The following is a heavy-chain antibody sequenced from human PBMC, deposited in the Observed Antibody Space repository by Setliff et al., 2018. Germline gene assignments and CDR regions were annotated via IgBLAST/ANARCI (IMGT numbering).Heavy chain of an antibody. CDR1: GFTFGDYA. Sequence: TGGSLRLSCTASGFTFGDYAMSWVRQAPGKGLEWVGFIRSKAYGGTTEYAASVKGRFTISRDDSKSIAYLQMNSLKTVDTAVYYCTRVGRQLVYYYYGMDVWGQGATVTVSS. CDR3: TRVGRQLVYYYYGMDV. D-gene: IGHD6-13*01. CDR2: IRSKAYGGTT. J-gene: IGHJ6*02. V-gene: IGHV3-49*04.